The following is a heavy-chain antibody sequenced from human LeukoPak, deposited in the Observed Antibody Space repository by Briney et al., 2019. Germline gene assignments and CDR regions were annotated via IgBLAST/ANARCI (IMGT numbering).Heavy chain of an antibody. CDR3: AREGVTKYYFDY. V-gene: IGHV4-59*01. CDR2: IYYSGST. D-gene: IGHD4-11*01. J-gene: IGHJ4*02. CDR1: TRSLSTYY. Sequence: PQTLFPTCPVYTRSLSTYYCSCVRPPPGDWLEWIGYIYYSGSTDYNPALKSRVTVSVDTSKNQFSLKLSPVTAADTAVYYCAREGVTKYYFDYWGQGTLVTVSS.